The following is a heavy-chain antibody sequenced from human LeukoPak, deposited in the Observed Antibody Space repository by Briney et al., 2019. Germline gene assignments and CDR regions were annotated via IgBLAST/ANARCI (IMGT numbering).Heavy chain of an antibody. V-gene: IGHV1-18*01. CDR3: ARVGSSSWYPLPFYY. Sequence: ASVKVSCRASGYTFTSYGISWVRQPPGQRLEWMGWISAYNGNTNYATKLHGRVTMSTDTSTSTGYMELRSLRSDDTAVYYCARVGSSSWYPLPFYYWGQGTLVTVSS. CDR2: ISAYNGNT. D-gene: IGHD6-13*01. CDR1: GYTFTSYG. J-gene: IGHJ4*02.